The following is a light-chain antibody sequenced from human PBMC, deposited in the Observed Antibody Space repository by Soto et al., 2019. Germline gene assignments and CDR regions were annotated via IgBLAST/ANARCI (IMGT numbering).Light chain of an antibody. Sequence: EIELTQSPATLSLSPGERATLSCRASQSVSSYLAWYQQKPGQAPRLLIYDASNRATGIPARFSGSGSATDFTLTISSLEPEDFAVYYCQQSSNWPRFTFGPGTKVDIK. CDR3: QQSSNWPRFT. V-gene: IGKV3-11*01. J-gene: IGKJ3*01. CDR2: DAS. CDR1: QSVSSY.